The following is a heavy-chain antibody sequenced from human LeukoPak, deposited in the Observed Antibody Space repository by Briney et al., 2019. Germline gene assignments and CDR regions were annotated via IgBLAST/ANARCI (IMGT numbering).Heavy chain of an antibody. CDR3: ASLWPYQLSAFDI. V-gene: IGHV4-39*07. Sequence: SETLSLTCTVSGGSISGSSYYWGWIRQPPGKGLEWIGEINHSGSTNYNPSLKSRVTISVDTSKNQFSLKLSSVTAADTAVYYCASLWPYQLSAFDIWGQGTMVTVSS. CDR2: INHSGST. D-gene: IGHD2-2*01. CDR1: GGSISGSSYY. J-gene: IGHJ3*02.